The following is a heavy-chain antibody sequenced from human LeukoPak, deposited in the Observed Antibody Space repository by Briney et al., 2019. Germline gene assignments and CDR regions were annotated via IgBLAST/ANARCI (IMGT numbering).Heavy chain of an antibody. CDR2: IKQEGSEK. CDR1: EFTFSSYL. Sequence: TGGSLRLSCAASEFTFSSYLMSWVRQAPGKGVEGVANIKQEGSEKYYVDSVKGRFTISRDNAKNSLYLQMNSLRAEDTAVYYCARGREGTFDYWGQGTLVTVSS. D-gene: IGHD3-10*01. J-gene: IGHJ4*02. CDR3: ARGREGTFDY. V-gene: IGHV3-7*01.